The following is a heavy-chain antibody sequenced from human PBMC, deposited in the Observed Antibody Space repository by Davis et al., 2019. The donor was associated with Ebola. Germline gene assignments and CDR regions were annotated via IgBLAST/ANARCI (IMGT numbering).Heavy chain of an antibody. V-gene: IGHV3-33*08. CDR3: ARVPYYSYYGMDV. CDR2: IWYDGSNK. J-gene: IGHJ6*02. CDR1: GFTFSSYA. Sequence: GESLKISCAASGFTFSSYAMHWVRQAPGKGLEWVAVIWYDGSNKYYADSVKGRFTISRDNAKNSLYLQMNSLRAEDTAVYYCARVPYYSYYGMDVWGQGTTVTVSS.